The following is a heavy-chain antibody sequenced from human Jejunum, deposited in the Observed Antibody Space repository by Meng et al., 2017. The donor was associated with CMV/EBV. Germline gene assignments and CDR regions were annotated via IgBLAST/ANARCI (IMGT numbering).Heavy chain of an antibody. V-gene: IGHV3-74*01. D-gene: IGHD2-15*01. J-gene: IGHJ5*02. CDR3: ARDTPHNAFDP. CDR1: GFTFNNCW. Sequence: LSCAASGFTFNNCWWNWFRQPPGRGLVWLSRIGNDGSDTIYADSVKGRFTVSRDNARNTLYLQMNNLRDEDTAVYYCARDTPHNAFDPWGQGTLVTVSS. CDR2: IGNDGSDT.